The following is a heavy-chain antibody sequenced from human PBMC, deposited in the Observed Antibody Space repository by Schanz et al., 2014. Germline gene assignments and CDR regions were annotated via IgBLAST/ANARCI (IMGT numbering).Heavy chain of an antibody. CDR3: AKDSTHIDIVLVPTAIDY. D-gene: IGHD2-2*01. V-gene: IGHV3-NL1*01. CDR1: GFTFSSYA. Sequence: QVQLVESGGGVVQPGRSLRLSCAASGFTFSSYAMHWVRQAPGKGLEWVSSISHSGGSKYYADSVKGRFTMSRDNSKNTLYLQMNSLRAEDTAVYYCAKDSTHIDIVLVPTAIDYWGQGTLVTVSS. J-gene: IGHJ4*02. CDR2: ISHSGGSK.